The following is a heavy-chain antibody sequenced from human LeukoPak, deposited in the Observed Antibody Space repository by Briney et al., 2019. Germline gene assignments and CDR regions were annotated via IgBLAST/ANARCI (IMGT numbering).Heavy chain of an antibody. Sequence: SETLSLTCTVSGASISSYYWSWIRQPPGKGLEWIGYIYYNGRTNYNPSLKSRVTISVDTSKNQFSLKLSSVTAADTAVYHCARGFHIGYCSGGSCYVWFDPWGQGTLVTVSS. CDR3: ARGFHIGYCSGGSCYVWFDP. CDR2: IYYNGRT. D-gene: IGHD2-15*01. CDR1: GASISSYY. V-gene: IGHV4-59*12. J-gene: IGHJ5*02.